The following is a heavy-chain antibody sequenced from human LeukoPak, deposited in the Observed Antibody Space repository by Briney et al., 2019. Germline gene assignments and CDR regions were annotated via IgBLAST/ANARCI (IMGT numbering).Heavy chain of an antibody. CDR3: ASRKLGNDY. CDR2: IYYTGST. V-gene: IGHV4-59*01. CDR1: GGSIRSYY. Sequence: SETLFLTCTVSGGSIRSYYWSWIRQSPGKGLEWIGYIYYTGSTTYNPSLKSRVTISADTSKNQFSLKLSSVTAADTAVYYCASRKLGNDYWGQGTLVTVSS. J-gene: IGHJ4*02. D-gene: IGHD7-27*01.